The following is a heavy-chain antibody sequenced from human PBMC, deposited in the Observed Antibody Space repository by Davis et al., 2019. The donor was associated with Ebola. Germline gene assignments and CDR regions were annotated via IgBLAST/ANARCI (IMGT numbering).Heavy chain of an antibody. CDR2: IYYSGST. V-gene: IGHV4-39*01. D-gene: IGHD3-3*01. Sequence: MPSETLSLTCTVSGGSISSSSYYWGWIRQPPGKGLEWIGSIYYSGSTYYNPSLKSRVTISVDTSKNQFSLKLSSVTAADTAVYYCARPNFGVVVGGWFDPWGQGTLVTVSS. CDR1: GGSISSSSYY. CDR3: ARPNFGVVVGGWFDP. J-gene: IGHJ5*02.